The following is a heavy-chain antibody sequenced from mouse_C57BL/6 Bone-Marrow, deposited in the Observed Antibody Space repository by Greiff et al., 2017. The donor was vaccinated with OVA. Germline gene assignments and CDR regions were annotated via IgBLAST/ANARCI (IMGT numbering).Heavy chain of an antibody. CDR3: SRQLRLNYAMDY. Sequence: EVNLVESGEGLVKPGGSLKLSCAASGFTFSSYAMSWVRQTPEKRLEWVAYISSGGDYIYYADTVKGRFTISRDNARNTLYLQMSSLKSEDTAMYYCSRQLRLNYAMDYWGQGTSVTVSS. CDR1: GFTFSSYA. V-gene: IGHV5S21*01. D-gene: IGHD3-2*02. J-gene: IGHJ4*01. CDR2: ISSGGDYI.